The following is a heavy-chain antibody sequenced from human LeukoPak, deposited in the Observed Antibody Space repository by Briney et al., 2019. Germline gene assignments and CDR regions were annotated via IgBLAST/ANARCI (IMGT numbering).Heavy chain of an antibody. CDR2: IYYSGST. Sequence: PSETLSLTCTVSGGSISSYYWSWIRQPPGKGLEWIGYIYYSGSTNYNPSLKSRVTISVDTTKNQFSLKLSSENAADTAVDYFARGHDILTGYLEWFDPWGQGNLVTVSS. D-gene: IGHD3-9*01. J-gene: IGHJ5*02. CDR3: ARGHDILTGYLEWFDP. V-gene: IGHV4-59*01. CDR1: GGSISSYY.